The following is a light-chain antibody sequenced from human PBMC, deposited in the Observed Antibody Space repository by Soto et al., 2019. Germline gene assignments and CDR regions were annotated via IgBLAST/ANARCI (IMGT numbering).Light chain of an antibody. Sequence: QSVLTQPASVSGSPGQSITISCTGTSSDVGGYNYVSWYQQHPGKAPKLMIYDVSNRPSGVSNRFSSSKSGNTAALTISGLQAEDEADYYCSSYTSSSPLVFGTGPKVTVL. CDR3: SSYTSSSPLV. J-gene: IGLJ1*01. V-gene: IGLV2-14*01. CDR1: SSDVGGYNY. CDR2: DVS.